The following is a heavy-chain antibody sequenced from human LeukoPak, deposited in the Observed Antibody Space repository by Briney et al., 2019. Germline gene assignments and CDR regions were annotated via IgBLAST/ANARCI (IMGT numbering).Heavy chain of an antibody. CDR1: GCTLSSYG. J-gene: IGHJ4*02. CDR2: IIPIFGIV. Sequence: SVKVSCKASGCTLSSYGINWVRQAPGQGLEWLGMIIPIFGIVNYAQNFQVGVTITADKSTNTAYMELSSLRSEDTAFYYCARADSSGYSLDENFDYWGQGTLVTVSS. D-gene: IGHD3-22*01. CDR3: ARADSSGYSLDENFDY. V-gene: IGHV1-69*04.